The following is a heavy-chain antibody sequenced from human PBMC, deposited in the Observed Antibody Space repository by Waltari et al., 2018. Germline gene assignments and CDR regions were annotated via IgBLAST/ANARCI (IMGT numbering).Heavy chain of an antibody. CDR3: ARRGYCGIDCYSNYFDF. D-gene: IGHD2-21*01. Sequence: QVLLQQWGAGLLKPSETLSLTCAVYGGSFTFYYWSCIRQPPGEGLEWIGEITHSGSTNYNPSLKSRVSISVDTPNNQFSLKLTSVTAADTAAYYCARRGYCGIDCYSNYFDFWGQGTLVTVSS. CDR1: GGSFTFYY. J-gene: IGHJ4*02. V-gene: IGHV4-34*01. CDR2: ITHSGST.